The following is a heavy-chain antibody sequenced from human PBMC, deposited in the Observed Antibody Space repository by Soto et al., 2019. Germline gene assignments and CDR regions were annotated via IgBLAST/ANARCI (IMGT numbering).Heavy chain of an antibody. CDR1: GFTFSSYA. V-gene: IGHV3-23*01. CDR2: ISGSGGST. J-gene: IGHJ4*02. D-gene: IGHD3-10*01. Sequence: GSLRLSCAASGFTFSSYAMSWVRQAPGKGLEWVSAISGSGGSTYYADSVKGRFTISRDNSKNTLYPQMNSLRAEDTAVYYCARELITMVRGVDNPNDYWGQGTLVTVSS. CDR3: ARELITMVRGVDNPNDY.